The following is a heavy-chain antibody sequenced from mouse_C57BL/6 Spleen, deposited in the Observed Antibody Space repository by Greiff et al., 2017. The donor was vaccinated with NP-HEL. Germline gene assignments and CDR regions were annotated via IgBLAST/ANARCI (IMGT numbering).Heavy chain of an antibody. CDR3: ARGRDYDVFDY. CDR2: IYPGDGDT. Sequence: QVQLQQSGPELVKPGASVKISCKASGYALSSSWMNWVKQRPGKGLEWIGRIYPGDGDTNYNGKFKGKATLTADKSSSTAYMQLSSLTSEDSAVYFCARGRDYDVFDYWGQGTTFTVSS. V-gene: IGHV1-82*01. D-gene: IGHD2-4*01. J-gene: IGHJ2*01. CDR1: GYALSSSW.